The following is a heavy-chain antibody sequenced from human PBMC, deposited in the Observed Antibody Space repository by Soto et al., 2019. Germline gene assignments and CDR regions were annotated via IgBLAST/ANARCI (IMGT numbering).Heavy chain of an antibody. CDR2: IYPGDSDT. J-gene: IGHJ5*02. CDR3: ARQLGTAMVSSANWFDP. D-gene: IGHD5-18*01. CDR1: GYSFTSYW. Sequence: PGESLKISCKGSGYSFTSYWIGWVRQMPGKGLEWMGIIYPGDSDTRYSPSFQGQVTISADKSISTAYLQWSSLKASDTAMYYCARQLGTAMVSSANWFDPWGQGTLVTVSS. V-gene: IGHV5-51*01.